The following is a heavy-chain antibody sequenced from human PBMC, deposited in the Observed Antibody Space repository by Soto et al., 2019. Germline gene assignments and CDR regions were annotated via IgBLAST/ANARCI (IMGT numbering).Heavy chain of an antibody. CDR2: INAGNGNT. V-gene: IGHV1-3*01. D-gene: IGHD6-13*01. CDR3: AREIAAAGPFDY. Sequence: ASVKVSCKASGYTSTSYAMHWVRQAPGQRLEWMGWINAGNGNTKYSQKFQGRVTITRDTSASTAYMELSSLRSEDTAVYYCAREIAAAGPFDYWGQGTLVTVSS. J-gene: IGHJ4*02. CDR1: GYTSTSYA.